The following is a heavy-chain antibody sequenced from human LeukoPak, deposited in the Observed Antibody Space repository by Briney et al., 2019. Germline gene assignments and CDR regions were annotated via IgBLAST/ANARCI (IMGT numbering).Heavy chain of an antibody. V-gene: IGHV4-31*03. Sequence: SETLSLTCTVSGGSISTGGYYWSWIRQHPGKGLEWIGNIYYSGSTYYSPSLKSRVAMSVDTSKNQFSLTLISVTAADTAVYFCARAAPNYYDSSGSLRNPYFDYWGQGTLVTVSS. CDR1: GGSISTGGYY. D-gene: IGHD3-22*01. CDR2: IYYSGST. CDR3: ARAAPNYYDSSGSLRNPYFDY. J-gene: IGHJ4*02.